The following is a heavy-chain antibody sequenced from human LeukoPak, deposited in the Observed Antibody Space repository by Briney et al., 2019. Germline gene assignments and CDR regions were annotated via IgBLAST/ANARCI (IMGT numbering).Heavy chain of an antibody. D-gene: IGHD6-13*01. V-gene: IGHV3-53*01. Sequence: PGGSLRLSCAASGFAVSSNYMTWVRQAPGKGLEWVSVVYSGGSTEYADSVKGRFTISRDNSKNTLYLQMNSLRAEDTAVYYCARTSSAVNTKGLDSWGQETLVTVSS. J-gene: IGHJ4*02. CDR1: GFAVSSNY. CDR3: ARTSSAVNTKGLDS. CDR2: VYSGGST.